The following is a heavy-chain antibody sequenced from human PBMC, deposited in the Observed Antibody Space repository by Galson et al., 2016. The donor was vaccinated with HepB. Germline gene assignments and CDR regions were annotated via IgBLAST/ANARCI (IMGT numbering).Heavy chain of an antibody. CDR2: IFPRGDGT. V-gene: IGHV1-46*01. CDR1: GFPFTRYY. J-gene: IGHJ5*02. CDR3: ARDNSHEYGHEAAWWFDP. Sequence: SVKVSCKASGFPFTRYYMHWVRQAPGQGPQWMGIIFPRGDGTIYAQQFQGRVTMTRDTSTSTVYMELSSLRSEDTAMYYCARDNSHEYGHEAAWWFDPWGQGTLVIVSS. D-gene: IGHD4/OR15-4a*01.